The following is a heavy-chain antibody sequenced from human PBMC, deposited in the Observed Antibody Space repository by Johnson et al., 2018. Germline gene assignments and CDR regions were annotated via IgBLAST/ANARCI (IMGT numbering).Heavy chain of an antibody. J-gene: IGHJ6*03. Sequence: QVQLVESGGGVVQPGRSLRLSCVASGYTFINYGMPWVRQAPGKGLAWVAATTSSDGSKKDYVDSVKGRFTISRDNSKNTVYLQMNRLRVEETAVYYCAKWSGASPHYYMDVWGKGTTVTVSS. CDR1: GYTFINYG. CDR3: AKWSGASPHYYMDV. V-gene: IGHV3-30*18. D-gene: IGHD3/OR15-3a*01. CDR2: TSSDGSKK.